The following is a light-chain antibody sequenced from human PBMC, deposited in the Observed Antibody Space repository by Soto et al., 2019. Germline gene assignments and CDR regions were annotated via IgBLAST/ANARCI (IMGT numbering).Light chain of an antibody. CDR2: GND. CDR3: AAWDDTLNGWV. CDR1: SSNIGSSS. V-gene: IGLV1-44*01. J-gene: IGLJ3*02. Sequence: QSVLAQPPSASGTPGQRVSISCSGSSSNIGSSSVNWYQHVPGAAPQLLIYGNDLRPSEVPDRFSGSKSGTSASLAISGLRSDDEADYYCAAWDDTLNGWVFGGGTKLTVL.